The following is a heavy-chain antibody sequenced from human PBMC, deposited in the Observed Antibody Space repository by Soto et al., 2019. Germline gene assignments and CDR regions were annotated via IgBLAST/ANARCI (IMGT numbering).Heavy chain of an antibody. V-gene: IGHV4-39*01. D-gene: IGHD3-10*01. CDR2: FYDGNT. CDR1: GGSITRRSAY. Sequence: TSETLSLTCIVSGGSITRRSAYWAWIRQPPGKGLEWVGTFYDGNTYHNPSLRSRITIAVDRSKNQCSLKLNSVAAADTAFYYCASTRGLAVGGSFDSGGQGMLVTVSS. CDR3: ASTRGLAVGGSFDS. J-gene: IGHJ5*01.